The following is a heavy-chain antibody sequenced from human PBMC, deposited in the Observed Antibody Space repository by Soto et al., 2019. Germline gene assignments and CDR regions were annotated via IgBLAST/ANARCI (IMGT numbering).Heavy chain of an antibody. V-gene: IGHV4-39*01. CDR1: GGSISSSSYY. Sequence: QLQLQESGPGLVKPSETLSLTCTVSGGSISSSSYYWGWIRQPPGKGLEWLGSIYYSGSTYYNPSLKSRVTISVDTSKNPFSLKLSSVTAADTAVYYCARRLYYDSSGFEGGGMDVWGQGTTVTVSS. CDR3: ARRLYYDSSGFEGGGMDV. CDR2: IYYSGST. D-gene: IGHD3-22*01. J-gene: IGHJ6*02.